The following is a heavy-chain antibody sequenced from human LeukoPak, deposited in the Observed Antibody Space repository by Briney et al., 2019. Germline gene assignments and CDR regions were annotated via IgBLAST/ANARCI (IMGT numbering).Heavy chain of an antibody. D-gene: IGHD2-2*01. CDR2: ILPNSGGT. J-gene: IGHJ5*02. CDR1: GYTFTGYY. CDR3: ARGVGVVTWNWFDP. Sequence: GASVKVSCKASGYTFTGYYMHWARQAPGQGLEWMGWILPNSGGTKYAQKFQGRVTMTRDKSISTAYMELSSLTSDDTAVYYCARGVGVVTWNWFDPWGQGTLVTVSS. V-gene: IGHV1-2*02.